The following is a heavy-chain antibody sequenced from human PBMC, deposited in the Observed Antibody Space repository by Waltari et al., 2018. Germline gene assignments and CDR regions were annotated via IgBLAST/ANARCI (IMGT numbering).Heavy chain of an antibody. CDR3: ARGSLLEWLGGMDV. V-gene: IGHV3-74*02. CDR2: INMDGSST. Sequence: EVQLVEPGGGVGQLGGSLRLSCAASGFPYIRYRRLWVHQGPGKGLEWVSRINMDGSSTRYADSVKSRFTISRDNAKNTLYLQMNSLRSEDTAVYYCARGSLLEWLGGMDVWGQGTTVTVS. J-gene: IGHJ6*02. CDR1: GFPYIRYR. D-gene: IGHD3-3*02.